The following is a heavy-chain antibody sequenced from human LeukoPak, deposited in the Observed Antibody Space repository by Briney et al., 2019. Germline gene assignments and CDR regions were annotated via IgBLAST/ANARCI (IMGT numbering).Heavy chain of an antibody. Sequence: PGGSLRLSCAASGITLSRHAMSWVRQAPVKGLEWVSTISEKDEIHYADSVRGRFTISRDNSDNTLYLQMNSLRVEDTAVYYCAKPDGPDYWGQGTLVTVSS. V-gene: IGHV3-23*01. CDR1: GITLSRHA. CDR2: ISEKDEI. J-gene: IGHJ4*02. D-gene: IGHD1-14*01. CDR3: AKPDGPDY.